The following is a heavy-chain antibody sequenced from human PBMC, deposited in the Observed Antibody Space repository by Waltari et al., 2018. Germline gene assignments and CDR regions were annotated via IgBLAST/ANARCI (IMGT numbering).Heavy chain of an antibody. D-gene: IGHD6-13*01. CDR1: GLTLPGHY. V-gene: IGHV1-2*02. CDR2: INTNLGGT. Sequence: QVQLLQPGAEVTRPGASGTVSCKASGLTLPGHYILWIRKAPGQGLEWMGWINTNLGGTKFAQKFQGRITLTRDTSITTAYMELRRLTFDDTAVYYCARSPPSYSSSWYFFEHWGQGTLVTVSS. J-gene: IGHJ4*02. CDR3: ARSPPSYSSSWYFFEH.